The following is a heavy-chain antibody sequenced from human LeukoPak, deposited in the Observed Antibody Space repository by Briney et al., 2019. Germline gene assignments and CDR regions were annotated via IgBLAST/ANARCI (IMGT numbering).Heavy chain of an antibody. CDR2: IYYSGST. J-gene: IGHJ6*03. CDR1: GGSISSSSYY. D-gene: IGHD4-11*01. Sequence: SETLSLTCTVSGGSISSSSYYWGWIRQPPGKGLEWIGSIYYSGSTYYNPSLKSRVTISVDTSKNQLSLKLSSVTAADTAVYYCARRGYSNDPYSYYYFMDVWGKGTTVTVSS. V-gene: IGHV4-39*01. CDR3: ARRGYSNDPYSYYYFMDV.